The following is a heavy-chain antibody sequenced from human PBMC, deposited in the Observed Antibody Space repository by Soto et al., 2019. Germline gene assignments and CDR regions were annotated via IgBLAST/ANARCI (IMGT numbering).Heavy chain of an antibody. Sequence: SETLSLTCTVSGGSISSYYWSWIRQPPGKGLEWIGYIYYSGSTNYNPSLKSRVTISVDTSKNQFSLKLSSVTAADTAVYYCAREVRAARRYDWFDPWGQGTLVTVSS. CDR2: IYYSGST. D-gene: IGHD2-15*01. V-gene: IGHV4-59*01. CDR3: AREVRAARRYDWFDP. CDR1: GGSISSYY. J-gene: IGHJ5*02.